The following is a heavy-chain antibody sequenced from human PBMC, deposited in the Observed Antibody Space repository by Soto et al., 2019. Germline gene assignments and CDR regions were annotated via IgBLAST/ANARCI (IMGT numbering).Heavy chain of an antibody. CDR3: ARAGRPDCSGGSCYGRNRNWFDP. CDR1: GGSISSGGYS. CDR2: IYHSGST. D-gene: IGHD2-15*01. Sequence: QLQLQESGSGLVKPSQTLSLTCAVSGGSISSGGYSWSWIRQPPGKGLEWIGYIYHSGSTYYNPSLKSRVTISVDRSKNQFSLKLSSVTAADTAVYYCARAGRPDCSGGSCYGRNRNWFDPWGQGTLVTVSS. J-gene: IGHJ5*02. V-gene: IGHV4-30-2*01.